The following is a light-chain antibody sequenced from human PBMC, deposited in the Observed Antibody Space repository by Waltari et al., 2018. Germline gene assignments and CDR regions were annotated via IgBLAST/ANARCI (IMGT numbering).Light chain of an antibody. CDR2: GAY. J-gene: IGKJ2*01. CDR3: QHYDGWPPSYT. CDR1: QSISSN. Sequence: TLSVSPGERVTLSCRASQSISSNLAWYQQGPGQAPKLLIYGAYNRATGIPARFSGSGSGTEFTLTISSLQSGDFAVYFCQHYDGWPPSYTFGQGTKLEIK. V-gene: IGKV3-15*01.